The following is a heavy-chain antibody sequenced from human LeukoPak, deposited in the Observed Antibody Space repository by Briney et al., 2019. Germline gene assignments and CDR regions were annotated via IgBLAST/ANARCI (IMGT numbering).Heavy chain of an antibody. V-gene: IGHV4-34*01. CDR2: IHYTGAT. CDR3: AGGNILSGYCFDF. D-gene: IGHD3-9*01. Sequence: SETLSLTCSVSGGSISGYYWSWIRQPAGEGLEWVGEIHYTGATSYNPSLKSRATISIDTSKNQVSLKLSSVTAADTAVYYCAGGNILSGYCFDFWGQGALVTVSS. J-gene: IGHJ4*02. CDR1: GGSISGYY.